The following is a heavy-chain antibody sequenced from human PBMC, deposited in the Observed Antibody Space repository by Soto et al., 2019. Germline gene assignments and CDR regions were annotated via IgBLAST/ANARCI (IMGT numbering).Heavy chain of an antibody. J-gene: IGHJ4*02. CDR1: GFTFSSYA. V-gene: IGHV3-23*01. CDR3: ASGHYDFWSGLY. CDR2: ISGSGGST. D-gene: IGHD3-3*01. Sequence: GGSLRLSCAASGFTFSSYAMSWVRQAPGKGLEWVSAISGSGGSTYYADSVKGRFTIPRDNSKNTLYLQMNSLRAEYTAVYYCASGHYDFWSGLYWGQGTLVTVAS.